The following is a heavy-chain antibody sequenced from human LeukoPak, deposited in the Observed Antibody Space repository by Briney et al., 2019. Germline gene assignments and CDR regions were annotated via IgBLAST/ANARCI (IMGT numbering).Heavy chain of an antibody. Sequence: ASVKVPCKASGGTFSSYAISWVRQAPGQGLEWMGGIIPIFGTANYAQKFQGRVTITADESTSTAYMELSSLRSEDTAVYYCARSARDSSGYYNDYWGQGTLVTVSS. V-gene: IGHV1-69*13. D-gene: IGHD3-22*01. CDR1: GGTFSSYA. CDR3: ARSARDSSGYYNDY. J-gene: IGHJ4*02. CDR2: IIPIFGTA.